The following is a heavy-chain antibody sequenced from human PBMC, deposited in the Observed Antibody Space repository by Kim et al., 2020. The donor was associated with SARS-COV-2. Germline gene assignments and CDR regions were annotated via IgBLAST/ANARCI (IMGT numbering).Heavy chain of an antibody. V-gene: IGHV3-48*04. CDR1: GFTFSSYS. J-gene: IGHJ4*02. D-gene: IGHD6-13*01. CDR3: ARGTRYSSSWYYFDY. Sequence: GGSLRLSCAASGFTFSSYSMNWVRQAPGKGLEWVSYISSSSSTIYYADSVKGRFTISRDNAKNSLYLQMNSLRAEDTAVYYCARGTRYSSSWYYFDYWGQGTLFTVSS. CDR2: ISSSSSTI.